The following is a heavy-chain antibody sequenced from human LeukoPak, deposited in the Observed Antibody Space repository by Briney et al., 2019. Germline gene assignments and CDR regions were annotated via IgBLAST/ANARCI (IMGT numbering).Heavy chain of an antibody. V-gene: IGHV4-59*08. D-gene: IGHD3-3*01. CDR3: ARLKFWSGYFAY. J-gene: IGHJ4*02. Sequence: PSETLSLTCTVSGGSISGYYWSWIRQPPGKGLEWIAYMSYSGGTNYNPSLSLKGRVTISVDTSKNQFSLKLSSVTAADTAVYYCARLKFWSGYFAYWGQGTLVTVSS. CDR2: MSYSGGT. CDR1: GGSISGYY.